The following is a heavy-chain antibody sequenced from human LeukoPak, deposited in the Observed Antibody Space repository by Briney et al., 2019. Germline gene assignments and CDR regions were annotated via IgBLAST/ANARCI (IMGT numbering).Heavy chain of an antibody. V-gene: IGHV3-23*01. Sequence: PGGSLRLSCAASGFTFSSYAMSWVRQAPGKGLEWVSAISGSGGSTYYADSVKGRFTISRDNSKNTLYLQMNSLRAEDTAVYYCAKASYGLRYFNWSFDYWGQGTLVTVSS. CDR3: AKASYGLRYFNWSFDY. CDR2: ISGSGGST. J-gene: IGHJ4*02. CDR1: GFTFSSYA. D-gene: IGHD3-9*01.